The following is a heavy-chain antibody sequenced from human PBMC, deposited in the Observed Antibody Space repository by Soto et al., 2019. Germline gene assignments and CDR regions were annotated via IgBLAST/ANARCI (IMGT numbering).Heavy chain of an antibody. Sequence: GGSLRLSCAASGFTFDDYAMHWVRQAPGKGLEWVSGISWNSGSIGYADSVKGRFTISGDNAKNSLYLQMNSLRAEDTALYYCAKDSGFDWFYYMDVWGKGTTVTVSS. J-gene: IGHJ6*03. D-gene: IGHD3-9*01. CDR3: AKDSGFDWFYYMDV. V-gene: IGHV3-9*01. CDR2: ISWNSGSI. CDR1: GFTFDDYA.